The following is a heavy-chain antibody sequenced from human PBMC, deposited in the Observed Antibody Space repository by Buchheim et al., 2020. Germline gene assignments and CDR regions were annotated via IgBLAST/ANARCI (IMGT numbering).Heavy chain of an antibody. CDR1: GFTFSSYA. CDR2: IFNTAGGT. CDR3: ARRMTFGATPGLDP. J-gene: IGHJ5*02. V-gene: IGHV3-23*04. Sequence: EVQVVESGGGLVQPGGSLRLSCAASGFTFSSYAMTWVRQAPGKGLEWVSTIFNTAGGTYYADSVKGRFTISRDNSQNMEYLQMNTLGAEDTALYYCARRMTFGATPGLDPWGQGTL. D-gene: IGHD3/OR15-3a*01.